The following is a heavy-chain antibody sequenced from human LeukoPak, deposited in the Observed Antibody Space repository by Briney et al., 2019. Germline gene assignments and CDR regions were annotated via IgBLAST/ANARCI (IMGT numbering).Heavy chain of an antibody. CDR1: GFTFSSYS. V-gene: IGHV3-21*01. CDR3: ARAVVVASNWFDP. J-gene: IGHJ5*02. D-gene: IGHD3-22*01. CDR2: ISSSSSYI. Sequence: GGSLRLSCAASGFTFSSYSMNWVRQAPGKGLEWVSSISSSSSYIYYADSVKGRFTISRDNAKNSLYLQMNSLRAEDTAVYCCARAVVVASNWFDPWGQGTLVTVSS.